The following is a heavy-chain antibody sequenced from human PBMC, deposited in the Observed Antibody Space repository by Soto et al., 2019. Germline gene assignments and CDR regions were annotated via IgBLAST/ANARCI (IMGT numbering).Heavy chain of an antibody. CDR3: ARSTYNWNDVTVY. CDR1: GYSFTSYW. J-gene: IGHJ4*02. D-gene: IGHD1-20*01. V-gene: IGHV5-10-1*01. CDR2: IDPSDSYT. Sequence: PGESLKISCKGSGYSFTSYWISWVRQMPGKGLEWMGRIDPSDSYTNYSPSFQGHVTISADKSISTAYLQWSSLKASDTAMYYCARSTYNWNDVTVYWGQGTLVTVSS.